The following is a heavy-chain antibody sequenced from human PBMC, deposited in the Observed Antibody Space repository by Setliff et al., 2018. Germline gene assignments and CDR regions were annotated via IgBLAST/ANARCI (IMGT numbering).Heavy chain of an antibody. J-gene: IGHJ6*03. CDR1: GYTFTSYD. D-gene: IGHD2-8*02. CDR3: AREITDSWWSFVVENYYYYMDV. Sequence: ASVKVSCKASGYTFTSYDINWVRQATGQGLEWMGWMNPNSGNTGYAQKFQGRVTITRNTSISTAYMELSSLRSDDTAVYYCAREITDSWWSFVVENYYYYMDVWGKGTTVTVSS. V-gene: IGHV1-8*03. CDR2: MNPNSGNT.